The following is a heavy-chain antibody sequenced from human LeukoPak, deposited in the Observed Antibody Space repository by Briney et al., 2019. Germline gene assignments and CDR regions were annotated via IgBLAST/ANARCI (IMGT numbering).Heavy chain of an antibody. J-gene: IGHJ4*02. Sequence: ASVKASCKASGYTFTGYYMHWVRQAPGQGLEWMGWINPNSGGTNYAQKFQGRVTMTRDTSISTAYMELSRLRSDDTAVYYCARALHRSGWYPGYWGQGTLVTVSS. CDR1: GYTFTGYY. V-gene: IGHV1-2*02. CDR3: ARALHRSGWYPGY. D-gene: IGHD6-19*01. CDR2: INPNSGGT.